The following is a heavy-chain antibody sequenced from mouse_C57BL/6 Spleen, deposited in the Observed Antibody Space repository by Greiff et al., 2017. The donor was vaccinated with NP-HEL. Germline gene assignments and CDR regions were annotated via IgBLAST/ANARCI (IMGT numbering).Heavy chain of an antibody. CDR2: IYPGDGDT. D-gene: IGHD1-1*01. CDR1: GYAFSSSW. CDR3: AITTVEAYYFDY. Sequence: QVQLQQSGPELVKPGASVKISCKASGYAFSSSWMNWVKQRPGKGLEWIGRIYPGDGDTNYNGKFKGKATLTADKSSRTAYMQLSSLTSEDSAVYFCAITTVEAYYFDYWGQGTTLTVSS. J-gene: IGHJ2*01. V-gene: IGHV1-82*01.